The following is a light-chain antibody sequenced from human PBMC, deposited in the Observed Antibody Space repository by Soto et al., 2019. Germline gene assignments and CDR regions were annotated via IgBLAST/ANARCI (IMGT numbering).Light chain of an antibody. CDR1: QDINNY. J-gene: IGKJ2*01. V-gene: IGKV1-33*01. Sequence: DIQMTQSPSSLSASVGDRVTITCQASQDINNYLNWFQQRPGQAPQLLIYAASNLETGVPSRFSGSGSGTDFTFSISSLQPEDTATYFCQQYENPPMYTFGQGTKLEIK. CDR3: QQYENPPMYT. CDR2: AAS.